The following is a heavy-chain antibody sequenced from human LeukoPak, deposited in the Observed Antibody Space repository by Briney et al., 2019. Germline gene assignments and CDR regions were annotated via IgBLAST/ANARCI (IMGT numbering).Heavy chain of an antibody. CDR3: ARDRGYYDSSGYRHDAFDI. CDR2: INPSGGST. D-gene: IGHD3-22*01. V-gene: IGHV1-46*01. CDR1: GYTFTSYY. Sequence: ASVKVSCKASGYTFTSYYMHWVRQAPGQGLEWMGIINPSGGSTSYAQKFQGRVTMTRDMSTSTVYMELSSLRSEDTAVYYCARDRGYYDSSGYRHDAFDIWGQGTMVTVSS. J-gene: IGHJ3*02.